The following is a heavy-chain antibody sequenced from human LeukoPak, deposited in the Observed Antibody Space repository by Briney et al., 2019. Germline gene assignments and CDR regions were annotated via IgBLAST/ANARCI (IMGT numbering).Heavy chain of an antibody. J-gene: IGHJ3*02. CDR1: GFTFSSYA. CDR3: ATREEDLGSAFHI. V-gene: IGHV3-30-3*01. D-gene: IGHD3/OR15-3a*01. Sequence: GGSLRLSCAASGFTFSSYAMHWVRQAPGKGLEWVAVISYNGSNKYYADSVKGRFTISRDNSKNTLYLQMNSLRAEDTAVYYCATREEDLGSAFHIWGQGTMVTVSS. CDR2: ISYNGSNK.